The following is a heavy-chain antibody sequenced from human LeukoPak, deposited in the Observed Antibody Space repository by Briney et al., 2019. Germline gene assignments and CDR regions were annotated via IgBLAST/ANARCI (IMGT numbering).Heavy chain of an antibody. J-gene: IGHJ6*04. CDR3: AISPVVRVVIAYYGIDF. D-gene: IGHD3-10*01. V-gene: IGHV5-51*01. Sequence: GGALKIFWKGSGCIFTSYWIGGGRQMPGKGLEGMGIIYAGEGDTRYSASFEGEVTISAEKTSSTAYLQSSSLKPSDTAMYYCAISPVVRVVIAYYGIDFWGKGTTVTVSS. CDR1: GCIFTSYW. CDR2: IYAGEGDT.